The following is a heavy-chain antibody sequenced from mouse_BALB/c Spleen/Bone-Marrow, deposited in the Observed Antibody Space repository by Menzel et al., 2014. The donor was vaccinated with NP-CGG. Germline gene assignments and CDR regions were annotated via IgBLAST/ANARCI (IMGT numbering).Heavy chain of an antibody. D-gene: IGHD1-1*01. CDR2: IDPANDNS. Sequence: VQLQQSGAELVKPGASVKLSCAASGFNIKDTFIHWVKQRPEQGLEWIGSIDPANDNSKFDAKFQSKATLTADTSSNTAYLQLSSLSSEDTAVYFCTRNYVSRYFDYWAQGPTLTVSS. CDR1: GFNIKDTF. J-gene: IGHJ2*01. V-gene: IGHV14-3*02. CDR3: TRNYVSRYFDY.